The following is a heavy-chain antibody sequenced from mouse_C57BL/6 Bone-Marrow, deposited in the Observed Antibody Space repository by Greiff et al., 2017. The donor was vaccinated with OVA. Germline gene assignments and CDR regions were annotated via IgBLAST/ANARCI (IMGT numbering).Heavy chain of an antibody. CDR2: FYPGSGSI. V-gene: IGHV1-62-2*01. J-gene: IGHJ1*03. CDR3: ARHVLGYYGSSHWYFDV. D-gene: IGHD1-1*01. Sequence: QVQLKQSGAELVKPGASVKLSCKASGYTFTEYTIHWVKQRSGQGLEWIGWFYPGSGSIKYNEKFKDKATLTADKSSSTVYMELSRLTSEDSAVYFCARHVLGYYGSSHWYFDVWGTGTTVTVSS. CDR1: GYTFTEYT.